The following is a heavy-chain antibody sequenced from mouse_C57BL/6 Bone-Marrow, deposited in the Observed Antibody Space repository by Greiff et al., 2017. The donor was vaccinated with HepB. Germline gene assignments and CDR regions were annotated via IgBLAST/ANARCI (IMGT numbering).Heavy chain of an antibody. V-gene: IGHV1-15*01. J-gene: IGHJ3*01. CDR3: TRANWDKFAY. CDR2: IDPETGGT. D-gene: IGHD4-1*01. Sequence: QVQLQESGAELVRPGASVTLSCKASGYTFTDYEMHWVKQTPVHGLEWIGAIDPETGGTAYNQKFKGKAILTADKSSSTAYMELRSLTSEDSAVYYCTRANWDKFAYWGQGTLVTVS. CDR1: GYTFTDYE.